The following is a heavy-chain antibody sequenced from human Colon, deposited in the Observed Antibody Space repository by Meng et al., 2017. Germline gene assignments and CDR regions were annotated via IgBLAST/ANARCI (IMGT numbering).Heavy chain of an antibody. CDR3: ARTMYREGGAFDV. V-gene: IGHV4-59*01. J-gene: IGHJ3*01. Sequence: GSLRLSCTVSRDSISSYYWNWIRQPPGKGLEWIGYIDYSGSTIYNSSLQSRITISVDTSKDQFSLKVRSVTAADTAIYFCARTMYREGGAFDVWGQGTMVT. CDR2: IDYSGST. D-gene: IGHD3-10*01. CDR1: RDSISSYY.